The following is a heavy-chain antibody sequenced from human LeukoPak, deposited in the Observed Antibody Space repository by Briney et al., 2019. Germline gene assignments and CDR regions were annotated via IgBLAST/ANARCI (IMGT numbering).Heavy chain of an antibody. J-gene: IGHJ3*02. CDR1: GFTFSSYA. V-gene: IGHV3-30*04. D-gene: IGHD2-2*01. Sequence: PGGSLRLSCAASGFTFSSYAMHWVRQAPGKGLEWVAVISYDGSNKYYADSVKCRFTISRDNSKNTLYLQMNSLRAEDTAVYYCARDGRVVPAAMGAFDIWGQGTMVTVSS. CDR2: ISYDGSNK. CDR3: ARDGRVVPAAMGAFDI.